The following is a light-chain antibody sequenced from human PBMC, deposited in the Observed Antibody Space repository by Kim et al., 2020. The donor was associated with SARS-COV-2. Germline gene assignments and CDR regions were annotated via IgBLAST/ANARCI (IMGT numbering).Light chain of an antibody. CDR2: GAS. V-gene: IGKV3-15*01. CDR1: QSVSSN. CDR3: QHYNNWLTWT. Sequence: SPGERAPRSCRASQSVSSNLAWYQQKPGQAPRLLIYGASTRATGIPARFSGSGSGTEFTLTISSLQSEDFAVYYCQHYNNWLTWTFGQGTKVDIK. J-gene: IGKJ1*01.